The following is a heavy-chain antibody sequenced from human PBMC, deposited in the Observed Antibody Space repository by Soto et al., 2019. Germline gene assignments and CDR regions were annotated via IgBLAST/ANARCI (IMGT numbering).Heavy chain of an antibody. CDR1: GGSISSGSYY. CDR2: MFHSGTT. CDR3: AKDRYGGYIFDS. D-gene: IGHD5-12*01. V-gene: IGHV4-31*03. Sequence: QVQLQESGPGLVTPSQTLSLTCTVSGGSISSGSYYWGWIRQHPGQGLEWIGCMFHSGTTYYNPSLKGRISISVDTSKNQFSLKLTSATAADTAVYFCAKDRYGGYIFDSWGQGTLVTVSS. J-gene: IGHJ5*01.